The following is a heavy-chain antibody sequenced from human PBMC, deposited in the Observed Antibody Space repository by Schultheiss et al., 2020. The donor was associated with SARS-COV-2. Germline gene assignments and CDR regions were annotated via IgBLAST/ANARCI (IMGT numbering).Heavy chain of an antibody. CDR3: AKDRGGSGSLTLGRVDLDC. CDR1: GFTFSSYS. CDR2: INSNGGST. V-gene: IGHV3-64*04. D-gene: IGHD1-26*01. Sequence: GESLKISCVASGFTFSSYSMNWVRQAPGKGLEYVSTINSNGGSTYYADSVKGRFTISRDNSKNTLYLQMNSLRAEDTAVYYCAKDRGGSGSLTLGRVDLDCWGQGTLVTVSS. J-gene: IGHJ4*02.